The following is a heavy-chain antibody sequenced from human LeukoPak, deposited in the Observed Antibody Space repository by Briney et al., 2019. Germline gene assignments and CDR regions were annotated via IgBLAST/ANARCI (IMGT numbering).Heavy chain of an antibody. CDR2: ISGSGGST. D-gene: IGHD6-19*01. CDR1: GFTFSSYG. V-gene: IGHV3-23*01. J-gene: IGHJ4*02. Sequence: GGSLRLSCAASGFTFSSYGMSWVRQAPGKGLEWASAISGSGGSTYYADSVKGRFTISRDNSKNTLYLQMNSLRAEDTAVYYCAGYSSGWSDYWGQGTLVTVSS. CDR3: AGYSSGWSDY.